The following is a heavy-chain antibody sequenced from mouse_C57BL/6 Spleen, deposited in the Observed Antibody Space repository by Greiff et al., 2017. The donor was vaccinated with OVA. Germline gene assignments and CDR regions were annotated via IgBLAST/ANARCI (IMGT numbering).Heavy chain of an antibody. CDR1: GYTFTSYT. CDR3: AREGTVVADY. CDR2: INPSSGYT. V-gene: IGHV1-4*01. J-gene: IGHJ2*01. Sequence: QVQLQQSGAELARPGASVKMSCKASGYTFTSYTMHWVKQRPGQGLEWIGYINPSSGYTKYNQKFKDKATLTADKSSSTAYMQLSSLTSEDAAVYYCAREGTVVADYWGQGTTLTVSS. D-gene: IGHD1-1*01.